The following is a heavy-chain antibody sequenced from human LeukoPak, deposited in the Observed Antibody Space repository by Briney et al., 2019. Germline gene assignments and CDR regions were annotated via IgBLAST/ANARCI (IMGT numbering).Heavy chain of an antibody. Sequence: SETLSLTCAVSGGSISSSNWWSWVRQPPGKGLEWIGEIYHSGSTNYNPSLKSRVTISVDKSKNQFSLKLSSVTAADTAVYYCARVGYSSSWPFDPWGQGTLVTVSS. D-gene: IGHD6-13*01. CDR1: GGSISSSNW. V-gene: IGHV4-4*02. CDR2: IYHSGST. CDR3: ARVGYSSSWPFDP. J-gene: IGHJ5*02.